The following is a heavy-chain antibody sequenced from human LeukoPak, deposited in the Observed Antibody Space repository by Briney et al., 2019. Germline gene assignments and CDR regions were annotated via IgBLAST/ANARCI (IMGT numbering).Heavy chain of an antibody. CDR1: GGSVSNSVYY. CDR2: IYYGGNT. Sequence: SETLSLTCSVSGGSVSNSVYYWGWIRQPPGKELEWIASIYYGGNTYYNPSLKSRATISVNTSKNEFSLTLYSVTAADTAVYYCARQSGSSTGHFDYWGQGTLVTVSS. CDR3: ARQSGSSTGHFDY. V-gene: IGHV4-39*01. D-gene: IGHD1-26*01. J-gene: IGHJ4*02.